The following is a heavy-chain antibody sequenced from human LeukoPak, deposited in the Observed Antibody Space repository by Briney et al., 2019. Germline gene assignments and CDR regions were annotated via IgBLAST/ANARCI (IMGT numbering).Heavy chain of an antibody. CDR3: ARDLVVVVAANSYYYYGMDV. D-gene: IGHD2-15*01. Sequence: ASVKVSCKASGYTFTSYGISWVRQAPGQGLEWMGWISAYNGNTNCAQKLQGRVTMTTDTSTSTAYMELRSLRSDDTAVYYCARDLVVVVAANSYYYYGMDVWGQGTTVTVSS. J-gene: IGHJ6*02. CDR2: ISAYNGNT. CDR1: GYTFTSYG. V-gene: IGHV1-18*01.